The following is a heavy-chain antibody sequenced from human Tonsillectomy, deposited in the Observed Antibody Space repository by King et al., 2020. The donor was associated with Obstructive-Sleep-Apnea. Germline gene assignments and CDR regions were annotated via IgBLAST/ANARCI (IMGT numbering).Heavy chain of an antibody. CDR3: ARLYDWGLML. CDR2: IDPSYSYT. D-gene: IGHD2-8*02. CDR1: GYSFTNYW. J-gene: IGHJ4*02. V-gene: IGHV5-10-1*01. Sequence: QLVQSGAEVKKPGESLRISCKGSGYSFTNYWISWLRQMPGKGLEWMGRIDPSYSYTNYSPSFHGHVTISSDKSLSTAYLQWSSLKSSDTSMYYCARLYDWGLMLWGQGTLVTVSS.